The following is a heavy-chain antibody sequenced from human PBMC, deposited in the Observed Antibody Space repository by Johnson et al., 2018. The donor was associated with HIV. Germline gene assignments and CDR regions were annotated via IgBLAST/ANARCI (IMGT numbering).Heavy chain of an antibody. Sequence: QEQLVESGGGGVQPGGSLRLSCAASGFTFSRKAMHWVRHTPGKGLEWVAVISYDGSSKYYADSVKGRFTISRDNSKNTLYLQMNSLRVEDTAMFYCARTPSAGVDNHDPLDIWGQGTMVTVSS. CDR2: ISYDGSSK. J-gene: IGHJ3*02. CDR3: ARTPSAGVDNHDPLDI. CDR1: GFTFSRKA. D-gene: IGHD3-3*01. V-gene: IGHV3-30*04.